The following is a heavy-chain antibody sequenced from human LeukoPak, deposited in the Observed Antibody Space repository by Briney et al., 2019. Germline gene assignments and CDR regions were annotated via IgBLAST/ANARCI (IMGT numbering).Heavy chain of an antibody. CDR2: IYYSGST. V-gene: IGHV4-61*01. D-gene: IGHD1-26*01. CDR1: GGSISSSSYY. Sequence: PSETLSLTCTVSGGSISSSSYYWSWIRQPPGKGLEWIGYIYYSGSTNYNPSLKSRVTISVDTSKNQFSLKLSSVTAADTAVYYCARGVGATPYYYYGMDVWGQGTTVTVSS. J-gene: IGHJ6*02. CDR3: ARGVGATPYYYYGMDV.